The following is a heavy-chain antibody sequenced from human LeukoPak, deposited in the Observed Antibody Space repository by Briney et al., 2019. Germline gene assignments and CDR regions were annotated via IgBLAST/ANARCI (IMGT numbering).Heavy chain of an antibody. CDR3: ARGASRSFDY. V-gene: IGHV1-46*01. D-gene: IGHD6-6*01. J-gene: IGHJ4*02. Sequence: ASVKVSFKASGYTSTSYYMHWVRQAPGQGLEWMGIINPSGGSTSYAQKFQGRVTITRSTSISTAYMELSSLRSEDTALYYCARGASRSFDYWGQGTLVTVSS. CDR1: GYTSTSYY. CDR2: INPSGGST.